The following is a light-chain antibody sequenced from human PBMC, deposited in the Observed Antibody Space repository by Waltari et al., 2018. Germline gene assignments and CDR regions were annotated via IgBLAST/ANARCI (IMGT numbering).Light chain of an antibody. J-gene: IGKJ1*01. V-gene: IGKV3-20*01. CDR1: QSVGRY. Sequence: EIVLTQSPGTLSLSPGERATLSCRASQSVGRYLAGYQQKPGQAPRLLIYDASTRATGIPDRFSGSGSGTDFSLTISRLEPEDFAVYYCQKYVNLPATFGQGTKVEIK. CDR2: DAS. CDR3: QKYVNLPAT.